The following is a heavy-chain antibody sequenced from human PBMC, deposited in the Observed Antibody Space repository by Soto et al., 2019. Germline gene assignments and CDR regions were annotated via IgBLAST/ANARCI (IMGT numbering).Heavy chain of an antibody. D-gene: IGHD6-19*01. J-gene: IGHJ3*02. Sequence: EVQLLESGGGLVQPGGSLRLSCAASGFTFSSYAMSWVRQAPGKGLEWVSAISGSGGSTYYADSVKGRFTISRDNSKKTLYLKMNSLRAEDTAVYYCATGEVAVDAFDIWGQGTMVTVSS. V-gene: IGHV3-23*01. CDR1: GFTFSSYA. CDR3: ATGEVAVDAFDI. CDR2: ISGSGGST.